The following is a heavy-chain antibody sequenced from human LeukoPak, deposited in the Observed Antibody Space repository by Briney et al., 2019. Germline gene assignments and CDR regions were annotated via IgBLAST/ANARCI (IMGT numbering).Heavy chain of an antibody. J-gene: IGHJ6*02. V-gene: IGHV4-59*08. CDR2: IYYSGTT. CDR3: ARHMNGGTYPMDV. Sequence: SETPSLTCTVSGASITSYYWSWIRQPPGKGLEWIGYIYYSGTTNYNPSLKSRVTISVDTSKNQFSLKLSSVTAADTAVYYCARHMNGGTYPMDVWGQGTTVTVSS. CDR1: GASITSYY. D-gene: IGHD1-26*01.